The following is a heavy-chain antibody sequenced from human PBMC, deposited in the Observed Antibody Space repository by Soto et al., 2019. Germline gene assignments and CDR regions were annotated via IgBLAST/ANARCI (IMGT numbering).Heavy chain of an antibody. CDR2: ISSSGYK. CDR1: GFTFSTYS. D-gene: IGHD3-10*01. V-gene: IGHV3-21*01. J-gene: IGHJ1*01. Sequence: VHLVESGGGLVKPGGSLRLSCAASGFTFSTYSMNWVRQAPGKGLEWVSSISSSGYKHYADSVKGRFTISRDNAKNSMDLQMNSLRAEDTAVYYYARDPSDLWKADQYFQHWGQGTLVTVSS. CDR3: ARDPSDLWKADQYFQH.